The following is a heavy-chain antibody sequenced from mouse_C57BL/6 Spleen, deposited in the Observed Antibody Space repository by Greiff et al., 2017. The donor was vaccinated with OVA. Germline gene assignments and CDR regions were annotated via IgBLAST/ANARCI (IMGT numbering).Heavy chain of an antibody. D-gene: IGHD2-3*01. J-gene: IGHJ1*03. V-gene: IGHV1-39*01. Sequence: LVESGPELVKPGASVKISCKASGYSFTDYNMNWVKQSNGKSLEWIGVINPNYGTTSYNQKFKGKATLTVDQSSSTAYMQLNSLTSEDSAVYYCATKPFYDVTRYFDVWGTGTTVTVSS. CDR2: INPNYGTT. CDR3: ATKPFYDVTRYFDV. CDR1: GYSFTDYN.